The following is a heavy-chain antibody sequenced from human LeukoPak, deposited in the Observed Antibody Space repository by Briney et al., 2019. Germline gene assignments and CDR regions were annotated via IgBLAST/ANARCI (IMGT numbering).Heavy chain of an antibody. Sequence: GESLKISCKGSGYSFTSYWIGWVRQMPGKGLEWMGIIYPGDSDTRYSPSFQGQVTISADKSISTAYLQWSSLKASDTAMYYCARLNDLRWDIVVVTARSYNWFDPWGQGTLVTVSS. J-gene: IGHJ5*02. CDR3: ARLNDLRWDIVVVTARSYNWFDP. D-gene: IGHD2-21*02. V-gene: IGHV5-51*01. CDR2: IYPGDSDT. CDR1: GYSFTSYW.